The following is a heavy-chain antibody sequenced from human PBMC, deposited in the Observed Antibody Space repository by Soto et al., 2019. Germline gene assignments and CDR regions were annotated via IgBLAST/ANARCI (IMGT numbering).Heavy chain of an antibody. D-gene: IGHD2-2*01. CDR1: GFTFGSFW. V-gene: IGHV3-74*01. CDR2: VNSDGSRT. Sequence: PGGSLRLSCAASGFTFGSFWMHWVRQAPGKGLVWVSRVNSDGSRTNYADSVKGRFAVSRDNAKNTLYLQMNSLIAEDTAVYYCARMGVRYCSSTTCLQPLTNWGQGTLVTVSS. CDR3: ARMGVRYCSSTTCLQPLTN. J-gene: IGHJ4*02.